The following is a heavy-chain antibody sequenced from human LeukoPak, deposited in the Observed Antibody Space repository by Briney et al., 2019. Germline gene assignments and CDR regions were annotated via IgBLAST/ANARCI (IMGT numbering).Heavy chain of an antibody. Sequence: KPSETLSLTCTVSGGSITSYYWGWIRQPPGKGLEWIGSIYHSGSTYYNPSLKSRVTISVDTSKNQFSLKLSSVTAADTAVYYCARVDEERRVYWGQGTLVTVSS. J-gene: IGHJ4*02. D-gene: IGHD1-1*01. V-gene: IGHV4-38-2*02. CDR3: ARVDEERRVY. CDR2: IYHSGST. CDR1: GGSITSYY.